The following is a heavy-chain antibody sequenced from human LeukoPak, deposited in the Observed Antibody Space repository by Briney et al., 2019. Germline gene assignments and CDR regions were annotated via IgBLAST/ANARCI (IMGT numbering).Heavy chain of an antibody. CDR1: GYTFTSYD. D-gene: IGHD5-18*01. J-gene: IGHJ4*02. CDR3: AREVEDTAMDIDY. CDR2: MNPNSGNT. V-gene: IGHV1-18*01. Sequence: ASVKVSCKASGYTFTSYDINWVRQATGQGLEWMGWMNPNSGNTNYAQKLQGRVTMTTDTSTSTAYMELRSLRSDDTAVYYCAREVEDTAMDIDYWGQGTLVTVSS.